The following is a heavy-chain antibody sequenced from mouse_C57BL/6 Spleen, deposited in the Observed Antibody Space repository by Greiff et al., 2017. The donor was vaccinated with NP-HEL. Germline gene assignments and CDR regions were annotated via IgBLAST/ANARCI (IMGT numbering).Heavy chain of an antibody. D-gene: IGHD1-1*01. CDR3: ARPGSSLYYFDY. V-gene: IGHV1-55*01. Sequence: QVQLKQPGAELVKPGASVKMSCKASGYTFTSYWITWVKQRPGQGLEWIGDIYPGSGSTNYNEKFKSKATLTVDTSSSTAYMQLSSLTSEDSAVYYCARPGSSLYYFDYWGQGTTLTVSS. J-gene: IGHJ2*01. CDR2: IYPGSGST. CDR1: GYTFTSYW.